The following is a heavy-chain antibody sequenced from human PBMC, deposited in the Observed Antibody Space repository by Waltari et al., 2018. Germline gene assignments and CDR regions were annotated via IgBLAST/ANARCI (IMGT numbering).Heavy chain of an antibody. CDR2: LSYNSRNT. CDR3: ARDYCHRTYCHGMDV. Sequence: QVQLVESGGGVVQPGRSLRLSCAASEFTFSSYAMHWVRQAPGKGLEWVAVLSYNSRNTYYVDSVKGRFTISRDNSKNMFYMEMNSLRAEDTAMYYCARDYCHRTYCHGMDVWGQGTTVIVSS. J-gene: IGHJ6*02. D-gene: IGHD1-26*01. V-gene: IGHV3-30*04. CDR1: EFTFSSYA.